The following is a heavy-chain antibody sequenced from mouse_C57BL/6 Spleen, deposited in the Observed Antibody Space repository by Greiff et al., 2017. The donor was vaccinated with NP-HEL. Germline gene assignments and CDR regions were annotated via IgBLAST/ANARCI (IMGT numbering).Heavy chain of an antibody. CDR2: IYPGNSDT. J-gene: IGHJ2*01. CDR1: GYTFTSYW. CDR3: TRSETFDY. V-gene: IGHV1-5*01. Sequence: EVKVVESGTVLARPGASVKMSCKTSGYTFTSYWMHWVKQRPGQGLEWIGAIYPGNSDTSYNQKFKGKAKLTAVTSVSTAYMELSSLTNEDSAVYYCTRSETFDYWGQGTTLTVSS.